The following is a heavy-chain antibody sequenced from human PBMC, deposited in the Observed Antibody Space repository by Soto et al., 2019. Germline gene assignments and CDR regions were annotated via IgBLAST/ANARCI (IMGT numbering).Heavy chain of an antibody. V-gene: IGHV3-15*01. CDR2: IKSKGGGETT. D-gene: IGHD3-3*02. CDR3: TKVLALPTNDAFDI. Sequence: EGQLVESGGRLVEPGGSLRLSCAASGFNFNVAWMNWVRQASGKGLEWLGRIKSKGGGETTEYVAFVKGRFTISRDDSKNTLYLRMNSLKSEDTAVYYCTKVLALPTNDAFDIWGQGTMVTVTS. CDR1: GFNFNVAW. J-gene: IGHJ3*02.